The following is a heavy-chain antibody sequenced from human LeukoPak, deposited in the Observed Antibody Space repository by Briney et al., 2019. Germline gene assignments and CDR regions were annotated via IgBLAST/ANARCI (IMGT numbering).Heavy chain of an antibody. J-gene: IGHJ4*02. Sequence: GRSLRLSCAASGFTFSSYGMHWVRQAPGKGLEWVAVMSYDGSNKYYADSVKGRFTISRDKSKNTLYLQMNSLRAEDTAVYYCAKAGAGSSGYSDYWGQGTLVTVSS. CDR3: AKAGAGSSGYSDY. CDR1: GFTFSSYG. D-gene: IGHD6-19*01. CDR2: MSYDGSNK. V-gene: IGHV3-30*18.